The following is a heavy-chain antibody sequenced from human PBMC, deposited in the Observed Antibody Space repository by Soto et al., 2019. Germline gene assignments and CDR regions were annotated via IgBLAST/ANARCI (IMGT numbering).Heavy chain of an antibody. V-gene: IGHV4-59*01. CDR1: GGSMTSYY. CDR3: ERGTGWLPDL. D-gene: IGHD3-22*01. Sequence: QVQLQESGPGLVKSSETLSLTCTVSGGSMTSYYWTWIRQPPGKGLEWIGYMYSSGNTNYNPSLKSRVTMSVDTSKHQFSLKLTSMTAADSAVYDCERGTGWLPDLWGQGTLVTVST. CDR2: MYSSGNT. J-gene: IGHJ4*02.